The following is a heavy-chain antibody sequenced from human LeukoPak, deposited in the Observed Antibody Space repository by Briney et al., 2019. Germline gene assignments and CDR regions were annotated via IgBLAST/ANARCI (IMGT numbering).Heavy chain of an antibody. CDR3: ARSISGIAPSVAY. V-gene: IGHV3-11*01. CDR1: GFTFSDYY. D-gene: IGHD6-13*01. Sequence: GGSLRLSCAASGFTFSDYYMNWIRQAPGKGLEWLSNIGTSGSAMYYADSVKGRFTISRDNAKNSLYLQMNSLRAEDTAVYYCARSISGIAPSVAYWGQGTLVTVSP. J-gene: IGHJ4*02. CDR2: IGTSGSAM.